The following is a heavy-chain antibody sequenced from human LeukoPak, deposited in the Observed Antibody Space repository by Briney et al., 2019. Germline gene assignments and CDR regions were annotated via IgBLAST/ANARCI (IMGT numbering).Heavy chain of an antibody. Sequence: GGSLRLSCAASGFSFNTYSMNWVRQAPGKGLEWVSYIGSSSNIIDYADPVKGRFTISSDIAKNSLYLQMNSLRAEDTAVYYCARDFGWAFDVWGQGTMVTVSS. CDR2: IGSSSNII. CDR3: ARDFGWAFDV. V-gene: IGHV3-48*01. CDR1: GFSFNTYS. D-gene: IGHD6-19*01. J-gene: IGHJ3*01.